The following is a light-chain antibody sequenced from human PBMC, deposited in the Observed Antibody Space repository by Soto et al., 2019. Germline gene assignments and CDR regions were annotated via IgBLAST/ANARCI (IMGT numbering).Light chain of an antibody. CDR3: QQYDSYSWT. CDR2: KAF. J-gene: IGKJ1*01. Sequence: DIQMTQSPSTLSASVGDRVTISCRASKNINKWLAWYKQKPGQAPTVLIDKAFTLGRGVPSRFRGSGSGSEDALSISSLQPEDVATYYCQQYDSYSWTFGPGIQVEI. V-gene: IGKV1-5*03. CDR1: KNINKW.